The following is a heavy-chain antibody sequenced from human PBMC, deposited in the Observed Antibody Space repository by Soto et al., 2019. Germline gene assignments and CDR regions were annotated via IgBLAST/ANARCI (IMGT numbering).Heavy chain of an antibody. J-gene: IGHJ4*02. V-gene: IGHV2-5*02. Sequence: QITLKESGPTLVKPTQTLTLTCTFSGFSLSTSGVGVGWIRQSPGKALEWLALIYWDDDKRYSPSLKRRLTITKDTSKNQVVLKMTNMDPVDTGTYYCAHMGSSCYYYETSDYWGQGTLVIVSS. CDR1: GFSLSTSGVG. CDR3: AHMGSSCYYYETSDY. D-gene: IGHD3-22*01. CDR2: IYWDDDK.